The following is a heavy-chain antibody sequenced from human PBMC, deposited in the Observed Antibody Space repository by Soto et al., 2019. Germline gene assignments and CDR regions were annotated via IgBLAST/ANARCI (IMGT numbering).Heavy chain of an antibody. CDR2: ISYDGSNT. CDR3: ARDQGRSITCQLDY. Sequence: GGSLRLSCAVSGFTFSTYAMHWVRQAPGKGLEWVAVISYDGSNTYYADSVRGRFTISRDNMLYLQMNSLRAEDTAVYYCARDQGRSITCQLDYWGQGTLVTVS. J-gene: IGHJ4*02. D-gene: IGHD2-2*01. V-gene: IGHV3-30-3*01. CDR1: GFTFSTYA.